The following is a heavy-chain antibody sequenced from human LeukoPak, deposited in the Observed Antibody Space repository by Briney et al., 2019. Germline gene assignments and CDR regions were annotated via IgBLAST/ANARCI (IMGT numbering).Heavy chain of an antibody. V-gene: IGHV4-30-4*08. CDR2: IYYSGNT. CDR1: GGSISSGDYY. CDR3: ARAARGLRFLEWPQGFDY. Sequence: PSETLSLTCTVSGGSISSGDYYWSWIRQPPGKGLEWIGYIYYSGNTYYNPSLKSRVTISVDTSKNQFSLKLSSVTAADTAVYYCARAARGLRFLEWPQGFDYWGQGTLVTVSS. J-gene: IGHJ4*02. D-gene: IGHD3-3*01.